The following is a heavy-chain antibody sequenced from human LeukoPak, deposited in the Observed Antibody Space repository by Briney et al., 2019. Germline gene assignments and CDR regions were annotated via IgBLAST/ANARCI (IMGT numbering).Heavy chain of an antibody. CDR1: GYSISSGYY. J-gene: IGHJ3*02. V-gene: IGHV4-38-2*02. D-gene: IGHD3-16*01. CDR3: ASGTVTGTPDWGRERTPVSASGGSAPPPSLLFD. CDR2: IYHSGST. Sequence: SETLSLTCTVSGYSISSGYYWGWIRQPPGKGLEWIGSIYHSGSTYYNPSLKSRVTISVDTSKNQFSLKLSSVTAADTAVYYCASGTVTGTPDWGRERTPVSASGGSAPPPSLLFD.